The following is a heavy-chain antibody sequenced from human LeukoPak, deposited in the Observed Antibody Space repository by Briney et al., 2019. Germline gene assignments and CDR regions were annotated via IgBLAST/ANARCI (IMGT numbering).Heavy chain of an antibody. CDR2: ISSSSSYI. Sequence: TGGSLRLSCAASGFTFSSYSMNWFRQAPGKGLEWVPSISSSSSYIYYADSVKGRFTISRDNAKNSLYLQMNSLRAEETAAYYCAIAAMATGDWFDPWGKGPLVTVSS. J-gene: IGHJ5*02. CDR3: AIAAMATGDWFDP. D-gene: IGHD5-24*01. CDR1: GFTFSSYS. V-gene: IGHV3-21*01.